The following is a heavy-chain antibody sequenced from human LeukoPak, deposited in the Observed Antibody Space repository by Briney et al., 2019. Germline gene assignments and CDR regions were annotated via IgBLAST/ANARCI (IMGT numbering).Heavy chain of an antibody. CDR3: ARAIKITFGGVIVLDDAFDI. D-gene: IGHD3-16*02. V-gene: IGHV4-59*01. CDR2: IYYSGST. J-gene: IGHJ3*02. Sequence: PSGTLSLTCTASGCSISSYYWSWIRQPPGKGLEWIGYIYYSGSTNYNPSLKSRVTISIDTSKNQFSLKLSSVTAADTAVYYCARAIKITFGGVIVLDDAFDIWGQGTMVTVSS. CDR1: GCSISSYY.